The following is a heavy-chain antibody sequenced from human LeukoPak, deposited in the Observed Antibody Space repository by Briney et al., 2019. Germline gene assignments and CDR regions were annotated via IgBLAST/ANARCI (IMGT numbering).Heavy chain of an antibody. CDR2: INHSGST. J-gene: IGHJ5*02. V-gene: IGHV4-34*01. D-gene: IGHD2-21*01. Sequence: ETLSLTCAVYGGSFSGYYWSWIRQPPGKGLEWIGEINHSGSTNYNPSLKSRVTMSVDTSKNQFSLKLSSVTAADTAVYYCATRLRWFDPWGQGTLVTVSS. CDR1: GGSFSGYY. CDR3: ATRLRWFDP.